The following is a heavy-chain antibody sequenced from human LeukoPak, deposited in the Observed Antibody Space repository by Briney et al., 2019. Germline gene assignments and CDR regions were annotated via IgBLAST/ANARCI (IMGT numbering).Heavy chain of an antibody. J-gene: IGHJ4*02. CDR1: GFTFSSYG. D-gene: IGHD2-2*01. CDR3: ARDTFQPGLIDS. Sequence: PGGSLRLSCAASGFTFSSYGMHWVRQAPGKGLEWVSYINTDSSDIHYADSVKGRFTISRDNARNTLYLQLSSLRAEDSAVYYCARDTFQPGLIDSWGQGTLVTVYS. V-gene: IGHV3-21*05. CDR2: INTDSSDI.